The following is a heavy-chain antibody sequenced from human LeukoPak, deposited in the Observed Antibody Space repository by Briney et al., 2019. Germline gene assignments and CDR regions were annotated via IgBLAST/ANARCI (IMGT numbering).Heavy chain of an antibody. CDR2: IYSSGST. J-gene: IGHJ4*02. V-gene: IGHV4-61*01. D-gene: IGHD3-3*01. CDR3: ARADLGVVPDY. Sequence: SGTLSLTCTVSDGSLSSGRHYWSWIRQSPRKGLEWIGYIYSSGSTTYSPPLRSRVTISIRASKNQFSLELSSVTAADTAVYFCARADLGVVPDYWGQGALVTVSS. CDR1: DGSLSSGRHY.